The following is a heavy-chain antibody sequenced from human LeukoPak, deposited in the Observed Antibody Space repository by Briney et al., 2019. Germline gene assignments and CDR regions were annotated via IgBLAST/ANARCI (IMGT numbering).Heavy chain of an antibody. J-gene: IGHJ3*02. CDR2: LSPDGSAT. V-gene: IGHV3-74*01. Sequence: GGSLRLSCAASGFTFSRHWMHWVRQSPGKGLMWVSHLSPDGSATNYADSVKGRFTISRDNPKNTLYLQMNSLRAEDTAVYYCARNGVDSTYDMWGQGAVVTVSS. D-gene: IGHD2-8*01. CDR3: ARNGVDSTYDM. CDR1: GFTFSRHW.